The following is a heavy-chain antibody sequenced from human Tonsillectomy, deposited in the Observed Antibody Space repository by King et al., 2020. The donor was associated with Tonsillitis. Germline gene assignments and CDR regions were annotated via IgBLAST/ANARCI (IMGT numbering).Heavy chain of an antibody. CDR1: GGSISFSSSYY. CDR2: FYSSGST. Sequence: QLQESGPGLVKPSETLSLTCTVSGGSISFSSSYYWGWIRQPPGKGREWIGSFYSSGSTYYNPSLKSRVTISVDTSKNQFSLRLSSVTAADTAVYFCARAPESWGQGTLVTVSS. V-gene: IGHV4-39*07. CDR3: ARAPES. J-gene: IGHJ5*02.